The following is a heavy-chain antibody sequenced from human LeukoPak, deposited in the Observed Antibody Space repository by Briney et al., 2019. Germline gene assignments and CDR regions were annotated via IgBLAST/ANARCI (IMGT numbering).Heavy chain of an antibody. CDR1: GFTFSDYY. D-gene: IGHD6-19*01. J-gene: IGHJ4*02. CDR2: ISSSSSYT. CDR3: AREVRAVPGDESFDY. V-gene: IGHV3-11*05. Sequence: GGSLRLSCAASGFTFSDYYMSWIRQAPGKGLEWVSYISSSSSYTNYADSVKGRFTISRDNAKNSLYLQMNSLRAEDTAVYYCAREVRAVPGDESFDYWGQGTLVTVSS.